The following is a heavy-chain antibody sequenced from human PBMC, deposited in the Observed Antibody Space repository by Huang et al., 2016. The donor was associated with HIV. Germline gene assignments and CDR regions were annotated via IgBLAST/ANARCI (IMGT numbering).Heavy chain of an antibody. CDR2: INSDGSSS. CDR1: GFTFSCYW. J-gene: IGHJ4*02. D-gene: IGHD3-22*01. CDR3: VRDPRIQSWLNYFDY. V-gene: IGHV3-74*01. Sequence: EVQLVESGGGLVQPGGSLRLSCAASGFTFSCYWMHWVRQAPGKGLGWVSLINSDGSSSGYADSVKGRFTISRDNAKNTLYLQMNSLRAEDTAVYYCVRDPRIQSWLNYFDYWGQGTLVSVSS.